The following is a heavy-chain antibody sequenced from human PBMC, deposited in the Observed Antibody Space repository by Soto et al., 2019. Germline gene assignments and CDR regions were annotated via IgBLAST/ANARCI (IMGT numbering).Heavy chain of an antibody. V-gene: IGHV1-46*01. CDR1: GYTFTSYY. CDR3: ARATRDFYDSSGYGFWFDS. D-gene: IGHD3-22*01. Sequence: GASVKVSCKASGYTFTSYYMHWVRQAPGQGLEWMGIINPSGGSTSYAQKFQGRVTMTRDTSTSTVYMELSSLRSEDTAVYYCARATRDFYDSSGYGFWFDSWGQGTLVTGS. J-gene: IGHJ5*01. CDR2: INPSGGST.